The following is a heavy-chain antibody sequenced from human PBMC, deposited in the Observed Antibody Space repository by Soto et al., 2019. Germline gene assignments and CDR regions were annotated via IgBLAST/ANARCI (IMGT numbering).Heavy chain of an antibody. Sequence: SETLSLTCTVSGGSISSYYWSWIRQPPGKGLEWIGYIYYSGSTNYNPSLKSRVTISVDTSKNQFSLKLSSVTAADTAVYYCARVDSRVSPYNFDYWGQGTLVTVSS. CDR3: ARVDSRVSPYNFDY. J-gene: IGHJ4*02. D-gene: IGHD6-13*01. V-gene: IGHV4-59*01. CDR1: GGSISSYY. CDR2: IYYSGST.